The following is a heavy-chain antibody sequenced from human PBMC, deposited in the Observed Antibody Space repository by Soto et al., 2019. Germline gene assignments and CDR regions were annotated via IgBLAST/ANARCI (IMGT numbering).Heavy chain of an antibody. V-gene: IGHV3-21*01. CDR3: ARDSSSPQLGFDY. J-gene: IGHJ4*02. D-gene: IGHD6-6*01. Sequence: GSLRLSCAASGFTFSSYIMNWVRQAPVKGMEWVSSISSSSSYIYYADSVKGRFTISRDNAKNSLYLQMSSLRAEDTAVYYCARDSSSPQLGFDYWGQGTLVTVSS. CDR2: ISSSSSYI. CDR1: GFTFSSYI.